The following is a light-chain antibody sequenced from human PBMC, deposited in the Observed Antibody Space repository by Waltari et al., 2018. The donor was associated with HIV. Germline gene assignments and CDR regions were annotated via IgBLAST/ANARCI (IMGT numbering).Light chain of an antibody. CDR1: TSNIGRTY. CDR2: MNN. V-gene: IGLV1-47*01. CDR3: AAWDASLSAWV. Sequence: GQRVTISCSGITSNIGRTYVYWYQQLTATAPKLLLYMNNQRPSGVPDRFSGSKSGTSASLAISGLRSDDEADYYCAAWDASLSAWVFGGGTKLTVL. J-gene: IGLJ3*02.